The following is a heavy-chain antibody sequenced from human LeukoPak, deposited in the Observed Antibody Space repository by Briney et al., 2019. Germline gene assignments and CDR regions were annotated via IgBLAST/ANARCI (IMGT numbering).Heavy chain of an antibody. V-gene: IGHV3-48*01. Sequence: GGPLRLSCAASGFTFSSYEMNWVRQAPGKGLEWVSYISSSSSTIYYADSVKGRFTISRDNAKNSLYLQMNSLRADDTAVYYCATKSSVTTWGLGWYFDLWGRGTLVTVSS. CDR3: ATKSSVTTWGLGWYFDL. CDR1: GFTFSSYE. J-gene: IGHJ2*01. CDR2: ISSSSSTI. D-gene: IGHD4-17*01.